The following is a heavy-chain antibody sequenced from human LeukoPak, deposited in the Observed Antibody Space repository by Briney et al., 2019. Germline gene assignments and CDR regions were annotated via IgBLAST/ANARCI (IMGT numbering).Heavy chain of an antibody. J-gene: IGHJ4*02. V-gene: IGHV4-39*07. CDR3: ARVEGATGFADY. CDR2: IYHSGST. CDR1: GGSISSSGSY. Sequence: SETLFLTCTVSGGSISSSGSYWAWIRQPPGKGLEWIGSIYHSGSTYYNPSLKSRVTISVDTSKNQFSLKLSSVTAADTAVYYCARVEGATGFADYWGQGTLVTVSS. D-gene: IGHD1-26*01.